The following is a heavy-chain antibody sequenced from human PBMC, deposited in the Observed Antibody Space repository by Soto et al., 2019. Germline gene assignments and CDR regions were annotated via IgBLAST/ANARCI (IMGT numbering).Heavy chain of an antibody. CDR1: GFTFNNYA. CDR2: ISVDGSDK. Sequence: QVQLVESGGGVVQPGRSLRLSCAASGFTFNNYAMNWVRQAPGKRLEWVAAISVDGSDKNYADSVQGRFTVSRDNSKNTLHLQMNSLRTDDTAIYYCARDFGSWGQGTLLTVSS. CDR3: ARDFGS. V-gene: IGHV3-30-3*01. J-gene: IGHJ4*02.